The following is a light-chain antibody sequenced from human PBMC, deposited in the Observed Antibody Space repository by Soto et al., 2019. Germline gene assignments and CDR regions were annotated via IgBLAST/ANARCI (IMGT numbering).Light chain of an antibody. CDR1: NSDIGNYIY. V-gene: IGLV2-11*01. CDR2: DVT. J-gene: IGLJ3*02. Sequence: QSVLTQPGSVSGSPGQSVTISCTGTNSDIGNYIYVSWYQLHPGKAPKLIIYDVTKRPSGVPDRFSGSKSGNTASLTISGLQAEDEAEYYCSSYASFCTLVFGGVTNLTVL. CDR3: SSYASFCTLV.